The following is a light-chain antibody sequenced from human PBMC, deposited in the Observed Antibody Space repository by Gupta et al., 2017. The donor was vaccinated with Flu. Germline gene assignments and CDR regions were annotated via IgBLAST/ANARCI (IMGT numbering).Light chain of an antibody. CDR3: QQYGDYWT. V-gene: IGKV1-5*03. CDR1: QSIWTW. J-gene: IGKJ1*01. Sequence: IQITQSPSTLSASVGDRVTLTCRASQSIWTWVAWYQQKPGKAPRLLIYGASNIESGVPSRFSGSGSGTQFALTISRLRPDDVGSYYCQQYGDYWTFGRGTRVEIK. CDR2: GAS.